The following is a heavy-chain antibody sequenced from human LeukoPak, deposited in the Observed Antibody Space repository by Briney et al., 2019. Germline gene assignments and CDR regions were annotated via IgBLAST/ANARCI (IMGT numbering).Heavy chain of an antibody. D-gene: IGHD2-15*01. J-gene: IGHJ5*02. CDR3: AKTQDIVVVVAPRWFDP. CDR2: ISGSGGST. Sequence: GGSLRLSCAASGFTFSSYAMNWVRQAPGKGLEWVSAISGSGGSTYYTDSVKGRFTISRDNSKNTLYLQMNSLRAEDTAVYYCAKTQDIVVVVAPRWFDPWGQGTLVTVSS. V-gene: IGHV3-23*01. CDR1: GFTFSSYA.